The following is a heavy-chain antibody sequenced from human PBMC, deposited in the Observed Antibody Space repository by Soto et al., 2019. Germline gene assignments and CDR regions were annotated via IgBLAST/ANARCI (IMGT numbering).Heavy chain of an antibody. CDR3: AKGRGQNWNFDY. Sequence: EVQLLESGGGSVQPGGSLRLSCAASGFTFSSYAMHWVRRPPGKGLEWVSSISGSGGTEYYADSEKGRFSISRDSLVNTLYLQMNSLRAEDTAVYYCAKGRGQNWNFDYWGQGTLVTVSP. CDR2: ISGSGGTE. V-gene: IGHV3-23*01. J-gene: IGHJ4*02. D-gene: IGHD1-1*01. CDR1: GFTFSSYA.